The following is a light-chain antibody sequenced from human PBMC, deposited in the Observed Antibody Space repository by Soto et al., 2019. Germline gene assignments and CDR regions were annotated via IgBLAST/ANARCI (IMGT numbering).Light chain of an antibody. Sequence: LTPPSSVSGSPGRSITISYTGTSSDVGGYKFVSWYQQHPGKAPKLMIYEVSNRPSGVSSRFSGSKSGNTASLTISGLQAEDEADYYCGSYTGSIYVFGTGTKVTVL. CDR2: EVS. V-gene: IGLV2-14*01. J-gene: IGLJ1*01. CDR3: GSYTGSIYV. CDR1: SSDVGGYKF.